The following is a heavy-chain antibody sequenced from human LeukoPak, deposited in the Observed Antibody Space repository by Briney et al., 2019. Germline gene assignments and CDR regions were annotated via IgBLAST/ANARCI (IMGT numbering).Heavy chain of an antibody. D-gene: IGHD3-10*01. CDR1: GFTFSSYS. CDR2: ISSSSSTI. CDR3: AKDRGGLDY. J-gene: IGHJ4*02. Sequence: GGSLRLSCAASGFTFSSYSMNWVHQAPGKGLEWVSYISSSSSTIYYADSVKGRFTISRDNAKNSLYLQMNSLRAEDTAVYYCAKDRGGLDYWGQGTLVTVSS. V-gene: IGHV3-48*04.